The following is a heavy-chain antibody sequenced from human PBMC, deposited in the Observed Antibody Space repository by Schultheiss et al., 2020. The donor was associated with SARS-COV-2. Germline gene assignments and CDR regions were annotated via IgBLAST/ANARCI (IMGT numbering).Heavy chain of an antibody. CDR1: GGSISSYY. CDR2: IYYSGST. CDR3: ARQYYYGSGTFDY. J-gene: IGHJ4*02. Sequence: ETLSLTCTVSGGSISSYYWSWIRQPPGKGLEWIGYIYYSGSTNYNPSLKSRVTISVDTSKNQFSLKLSSVTAADTAVYYCARQYYYGSGTFDYWGQGNLVTGSS. V-gene: IGHV4-59*08. D-gene: IGHD3-10*01.